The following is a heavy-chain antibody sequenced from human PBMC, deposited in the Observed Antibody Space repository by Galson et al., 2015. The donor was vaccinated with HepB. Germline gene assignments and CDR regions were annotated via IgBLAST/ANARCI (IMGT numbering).Heavy chain of an antibody. CDR1: GYTFTSYG. D-gene: IGHD2-15*01. J-gene: IGHJ6*02. CDR2: ISAYNGNT. V-gene: IGHV1-18*01. Sequence: QSGAEVKKPGASVMVSCKASGYTFTSYGISWVRQAPGQGLEWMGWISAYNGNTNYAQKLQGRVTMTTDTSTSTAYMELRSLRSDDTAVYYCALVVAPPHYYYGMDVWGQGTTVTVSS. CDR3: ALVVAPPHYYYGMDV.